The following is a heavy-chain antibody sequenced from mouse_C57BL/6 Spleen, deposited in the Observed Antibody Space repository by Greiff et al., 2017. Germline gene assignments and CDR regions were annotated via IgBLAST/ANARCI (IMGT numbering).Heavy chain of an antibody. CDR1: GFNIKDDY. Sequence: EVKLMESGAELVRPGASVKLSCTASGFNIKDDYMHWVKQRPEQGLEWIGWIDPENGDTEYAAKFQGKATITADTSSNTAYLQLSSLTSEDTAVYYCTTRYGSPFAYWGQGTLVTVSA. D-gene: IGHD1-1*01. CDR2: IDPENGDT. V-gene: IGHV14-4*01. J-gene: IGHJ3*01. CDR3: TTRYGSPFAY.